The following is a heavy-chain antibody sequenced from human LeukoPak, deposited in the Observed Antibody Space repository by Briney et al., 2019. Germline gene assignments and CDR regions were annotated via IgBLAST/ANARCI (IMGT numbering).Heavy chain of an antibody. CDR3: AREQGHIDY. Sequence: SETLSLTCSLSGGSIRNNYWSWIRQPPGKGLEWIGYIYYSGNTNYNPSLKSRITISIDTSKNQFSLKLSSVTAADTAVYFCAREQGHIDYWGQGTLVTVSS. CDR1: GGSIRNNY. J-gene: IGHJ4*02. CDR2: IYYSGNT. V-gene: IGHV4-59*01.